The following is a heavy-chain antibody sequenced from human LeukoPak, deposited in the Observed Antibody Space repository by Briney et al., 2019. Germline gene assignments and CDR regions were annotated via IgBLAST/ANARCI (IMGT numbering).Heavy chain of an antibody. Sequence: SETLSLTCTVSGGSISSSSYYWGWIRQPPGKGLEWIGSIYYSGSTNYNPSLKSRVTISVDTSNNKFSLKLTSLTAADTAVYYCVRHLSAGRAAFDIWGQGTMVTVSS. J-gene: IGHJ3*02. D-gene: IGHD2-15*01. CDR2: IYYSGST. V-gene: IGHV4-39*01. CDR3: VRHLSAGRAAFDI. CDR1: GGSISSSSYY.